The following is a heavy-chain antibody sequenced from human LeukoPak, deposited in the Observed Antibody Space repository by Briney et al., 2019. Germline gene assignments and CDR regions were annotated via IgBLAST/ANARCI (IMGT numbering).Heavy chain of an antibody. CDR2: ISAYNGNT. V-gene: IGHV1-18*01. CDR3: ARDESNPFDY. J-gene: IGHJ4*02. D-gene: IGHD4-11*01. CDR1: GYSFTRNG. Sequence: ASVKVSCKPSGYSFTRNGISWVRQAPGQGLEWMGWISAYNGNTNYAQKLQGRVTMTTDTSTSTAYMELRSLRSDDTAVYYCARDESNPFDYWGQGTLVTVSS.